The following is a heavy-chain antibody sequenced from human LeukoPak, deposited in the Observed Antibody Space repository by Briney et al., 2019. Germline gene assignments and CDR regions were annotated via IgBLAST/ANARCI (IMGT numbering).Heavy chain of an antibody. J-gene: IGHJ4*02. V-gene: IGHV3-23*01. CDR1: GFTFSNYA. D-gene: IGHD2-21*02. Sequence: PGGSLRLSCAASGFTFSNYAMSWVRQAPGRGLEWVSVISTTGGSTDNADSVKGRFTISRDNSKNTLYLQMNSLRVEDTGVYYCASVTPFTRFDHWGQGALVTVSS. CDR3: ASVTPFTRFDH. CDR2: ISTTGGST.